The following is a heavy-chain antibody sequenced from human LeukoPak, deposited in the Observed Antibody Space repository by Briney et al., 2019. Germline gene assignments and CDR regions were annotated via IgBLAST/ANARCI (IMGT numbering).Heavy chain of an antibody. CDR2: IIPILGIA. CDR3: ASSLSGSYASDY. CDR1: GGTFSSYT. D-gene: IGHD1-26*01. V-gene: IGHV1-69*02. Sequence: SVKVSCKASGGTFSSYTISWVRQAPGQGLKWMGRIIPILGIANYAQKFQGRVTITADKSTSTAYMELSSLRSEDTAVYYCASSLSGSYASDYWGQGTLVTVSS. J-gene: IGHJ4*02.